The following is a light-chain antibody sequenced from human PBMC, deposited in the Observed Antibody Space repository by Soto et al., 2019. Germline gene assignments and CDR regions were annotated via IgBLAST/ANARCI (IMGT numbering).Light chain of an antibody. J-gene: IGKJ2*02. CDR1: QSVSSSY. CDR2: GAT. Sequence: EIVLTQSPGTLSLSPGERATLSCRASQSVSSSYLAWYQQKPGQAHRLLIYGATSRPTGISDRFSGSGSGTDFTLNINRLEPEDFAVYYCQQYGSSLWTFGQGPKLEIK. CDR3: QQYGSSLWT. V-gene: IGKV3-20*01.